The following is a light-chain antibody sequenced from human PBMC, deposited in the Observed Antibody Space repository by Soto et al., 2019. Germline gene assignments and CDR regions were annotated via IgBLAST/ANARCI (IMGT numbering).Light chain of an antibody. CDR1: TSNVGSYKL. CDR2: EVN. CDR3: CSSGGSPKYV. J-gene: IGLJ1*01. Sequence: QSVLTQHRSVSRSPGRSITISCSGTTSNVGSYKLVSWYQQHPGKAPKLMIVEVNKRPSGVSNRFSGSESGNTASLSISGLKVEDEADYYCCSSGGSPKYVVGTGSKVTVL. V-gene: IGLV2-23*02.